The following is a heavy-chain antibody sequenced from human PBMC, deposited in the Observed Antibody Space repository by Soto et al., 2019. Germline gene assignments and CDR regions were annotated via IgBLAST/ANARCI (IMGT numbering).Heavy chain of an antibody. CDR2: ISNDGSDK. D-gene: IGHD6-13*01. V-gene: IGHV3-30*18. CDR1: GFTFNNYA. CDR3: AKVRIAPAKPFYFDS. J-gene: IGHJ4*02. Sequence: QVQLVESGGGVVQPGRSLRLSCVASGFTFNNYAFHWVRQTPGTGPEWVAVISNDGSDKYYADSVKGRFTISRDNSKNTLHLQMDSLRAEDTAVYFCAKVRIAPAKPFYFDSWGQGTLVTVSS.